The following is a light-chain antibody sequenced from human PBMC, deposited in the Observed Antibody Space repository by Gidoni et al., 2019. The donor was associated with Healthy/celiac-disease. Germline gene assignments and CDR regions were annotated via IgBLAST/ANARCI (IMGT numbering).Light chain of an antibody. J-gene: IGKJ3*01. CDR3: QKYNSAPRT. V-gene: IGKV1-27*01. Sequence: IQITQSPSSLSASVGDRVTITSRASQGISNYLAWYQQKPGKVPKLLIYAASTLQSGVPSRFSGSGSGTDLTITISSLQPEDVATYYCQKYNSAPRTFGPGTKVDIK. CDR2: AAS. CDR1: QGISNY.